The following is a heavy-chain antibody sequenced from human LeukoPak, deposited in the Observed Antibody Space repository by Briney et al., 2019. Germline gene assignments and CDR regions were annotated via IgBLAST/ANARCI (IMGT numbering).Heavy chain of an antibody. CDR3: AKDSKWFGELLFDY. V-gene: IGHV3-23*01. J-gene: IGHJ4*02. CDR2: ISGSGGST. Sequence: PGGSLRLSCAASGFTFSSYAMSWVRQAPGKGLEWVSAISGSGGSTYYADSVKGRFTISRDNSKNTLYLRMNSLRAEDTAVYYCAKDSKWFGELLFDYWGQGTLVTVSS. CDR1: GFTFSSYA. D-gene: IGHD3-10*01.